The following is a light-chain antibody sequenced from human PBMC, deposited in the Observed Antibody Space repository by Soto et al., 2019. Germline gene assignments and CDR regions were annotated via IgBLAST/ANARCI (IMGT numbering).Light chain of an antibody. CDR2: RAS. CDR3: QHNNNSPQT. CDR1: QSVSVN. J-gene: IGKJ1*01. Sequence: EILMTQSPSTLSVSPGERATLSCRAGQSVSVNLAWYQQKPGQAPRLLIYRASTSATSIPARFSGSGSAKEFIITISSLPYEYFAFYYYQHNNNSPQTFGQGTKVDIK. V-gene: IGKV3-15*01.